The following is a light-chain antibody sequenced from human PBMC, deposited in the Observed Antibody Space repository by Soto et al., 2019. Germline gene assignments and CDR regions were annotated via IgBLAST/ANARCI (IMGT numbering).Light chain of an antibody. CDR3: TSYSSSDIFYV. Sequence: QSALTQPASVSGPPGQSITISCTGTSSDIGGYYYVSWYQHHPGKAPKLLIYQVTNRPSRVSNRFSGSKSGNTASLTISGLQADDEADYYCTSYSSSDIFYVFGTGTKV. CDR2: QVT. V-gene: IGLV2-14*01. J-gene: IGLJ1*01. CDR1: SSDIGGYYY.